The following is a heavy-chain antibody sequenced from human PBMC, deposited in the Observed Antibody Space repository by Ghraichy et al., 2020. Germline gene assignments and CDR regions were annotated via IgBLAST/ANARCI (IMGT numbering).Heavy chain of an antibody. D-gene: IGHD3-10*01. CDR2: IRYDGSNK. J-gene: IGHJ4*02. CDR1: GFTFSSYG. Sequence: GESLNISCAASGFTFSSYGMHWVRQAPGKGLEWVAFIRYDGSNKYYADSVKGRFTISRDNSKNTLYLQMNSLRAEDTAVYYCAKERYYGSGRSDYWGQGTLVTVSS. V-gene: IGHV3-30*02. CDR3: AKERYYGSGRSDY.